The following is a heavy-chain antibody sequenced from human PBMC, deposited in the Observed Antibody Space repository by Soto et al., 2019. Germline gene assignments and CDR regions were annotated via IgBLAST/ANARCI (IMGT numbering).Heavy chain of an antibody. CDR3: ARAHSLSGSFDAFDI. Sequence: GESLKISCKASGYTFTSYDINWVRQATGQGLEWMGWMNPNSGNTGYAQKFQGRVTMTRNTSISTAYMELSSLRSEDTAVYYCARAHSLSGSFDAFDIWGQGTMVTVSS. V-gene: IGHV1-8*01. CDR2: MNPNSGNT. D-gene: IGHD1-26*01. J-gene: IGHJ3*02. CDR1: GYTFTSYD.